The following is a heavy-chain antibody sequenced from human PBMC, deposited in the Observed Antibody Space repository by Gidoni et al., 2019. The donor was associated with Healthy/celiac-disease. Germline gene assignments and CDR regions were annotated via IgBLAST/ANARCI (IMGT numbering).Heavy chain of an antibody. CDR3: ARAVNWGWGVPFDI. CDR2: ISSSGSTI. V-gene: IGHV3-11*01. J-gene: IGHJ3*02. CDR1: GFTFSDYY. Sequence: PGGSRRLSCAASGFTFSDYYMSWIRQAPGKGLEWVSYISSSGSTIYYADSVKGRFTISRDNAKNSLYLQMNSLRAEDTAVYYCARAVNWGWGVPFDIWGQGTMVTVSS. D-gene: IGHD7-27*01.